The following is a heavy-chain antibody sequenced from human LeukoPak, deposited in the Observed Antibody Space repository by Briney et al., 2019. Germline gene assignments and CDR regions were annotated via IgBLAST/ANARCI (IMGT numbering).Heavy chain of an antibody. CDR3: ARDKLSPWLLQWD. J-gene: IGHJ4*02. CDR1: GFMFSNYW. CDR2: IKQDGSEK. Sequence: PGGSLRLSCAASGFMFSNYWMSWVRQAPGKGLEWVANIKQDGSEKYYVDSVKGRFTISRDNAKNSLYLQMNSLRAEDTAVYYCARDKLSPWLLQWDWGQGTLVTVSS. D-gene: IGHD6-19*01. V-gene: IGHV3-7*01.